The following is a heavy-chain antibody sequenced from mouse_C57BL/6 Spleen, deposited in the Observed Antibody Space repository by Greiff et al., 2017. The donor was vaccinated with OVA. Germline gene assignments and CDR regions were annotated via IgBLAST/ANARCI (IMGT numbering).Heavy chain of an antibody. D-gene: IGHD2-4*01. CDR2: IYPVSGET. V-gene: IGHV1-11*01. CDR1: GYTFTDHI. J-gene: IGHJ3*01. Sequence: VQLQQSGAELASPGASVTLSCKASGYTFTDHIMNWVKKRPGQGLEWIGRIYPVSGETNYNQKFMGKATFSVDRSSSTVYMVLNSLTTEDSAIYYCASRSYYDYDVAWFAYWGQGTLVTVSA. CDR3: ASRSYYDYDVAWFAY.